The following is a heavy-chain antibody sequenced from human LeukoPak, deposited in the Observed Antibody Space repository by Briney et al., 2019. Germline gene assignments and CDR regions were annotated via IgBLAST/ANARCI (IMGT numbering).Heavy chain of an antibody. D-gene: IGHD3-22*01. CDR1: GGTFNSYT. Sequence: SVKVSXKASGGTFNSYTISWVRQAPGQGLEWMGRIIPILGIANYAQKFQGRVTITADKSTSTAYMELSSLRSEDTAVYYCARGPAMIVEHWGQGTLVTVSS. CDR3: ARGPAMIVEH. V-gene: IGHV1-69*02. J-gene: IGHJ4*02. CDR2: IIPILGIA.